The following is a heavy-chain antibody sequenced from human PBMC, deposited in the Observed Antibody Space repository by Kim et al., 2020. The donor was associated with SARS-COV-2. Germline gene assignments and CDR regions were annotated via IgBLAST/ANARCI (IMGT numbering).Heavy chain of an antibody. V-gene: IGHV1-2*02. CDR3: ARPKAAAGIGDWFDP. Sequence: ASVKVSCKASGYTFTGYYMHWVRQAPGQGLEWMGWINPNSGGTNYAQKFQGRVTMTRDTSISTAYMELSRLRSDDTAVYYCARPKAAAGIGDWFDPWGQGTLVTVSS. D-gene: IGHD6-13*01. CDR2: INPNSGGT. J-gene: IGHJ5*02. CDR1: GYTFTGYY.